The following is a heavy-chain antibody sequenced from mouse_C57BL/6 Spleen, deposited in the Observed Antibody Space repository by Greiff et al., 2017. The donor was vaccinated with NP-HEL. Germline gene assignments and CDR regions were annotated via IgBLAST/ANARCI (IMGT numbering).Heavy chain of an antibody. D-gene: IGHD2-1*01. V-gene: IGHV3-6*01. Sequence: VQLPQSGPGLVKPSQSLSLTCSVTGSSITSGYYWNWIRQFPGNKLEWMGYISYDGSNNYNPSLKNRISITRDTSKNQFFLKLNSVTTEDTATYYCAREEGGNYDYWGQGTTLTVSS. CDR2: ISYDGSN. CDR3: AREEGGNYDY. CDR1: GSSITSGYY. J-gene: IGHJ2*01.